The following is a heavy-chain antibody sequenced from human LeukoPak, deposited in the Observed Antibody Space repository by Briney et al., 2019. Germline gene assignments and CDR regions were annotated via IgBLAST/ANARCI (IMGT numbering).Heavy chain of an antibody. CDR1: GFTFSSFW. D-gene: IGHD1-1*01. V-gene: IGHV3-7*01. CDR2: IRWDDER. Sequence: GGSLRLSCSASGFTFSSFWMGWVRQAPGKGLEWVASIRWDDERHHVDSVTGRLSVSRDNAKNSLYPQMNSLRAEDTAVYFCSRITTNGYFEYWGQGALVTVSS. J-gene: IGHJ4*02. CDR3: SRITTNGYFEY.